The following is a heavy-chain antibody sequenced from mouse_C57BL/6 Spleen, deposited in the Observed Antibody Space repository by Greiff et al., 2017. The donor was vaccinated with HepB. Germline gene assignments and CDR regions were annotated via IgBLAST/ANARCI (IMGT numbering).Heavy chain of an antibody. CDR2: ISSGSSTI. CDR3: ASYYYGMAWFAY. CDR1: GFTFSDYG. J-gene: IGHJ3*01. V-gene: IGHV5-17*01. Sequence: EVQVVESGGGLVKPGGSLKLSCAASGFTFSDYGMHWVRQAPEKGLEWVAYISSGSSTIYYADTVKGRFTISRDNAKNTLFLQMTSLRAEDTAMYYCASYYYGMAWFAYWGQGTLVTVSA. D-gene: IGHD1-1*01.